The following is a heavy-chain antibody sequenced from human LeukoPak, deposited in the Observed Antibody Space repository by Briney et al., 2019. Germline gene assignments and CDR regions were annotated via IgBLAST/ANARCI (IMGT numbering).Heavy chain of an antibody. V-gene: IGHV4-59*12. CDR1: GLSISSYY. Sequence: SETLSLTCSVSGLSISSYYWSWIRQPPGKGLEWIGYVYHSGSTNYNPSLKSRVTISVDTSKNQFSLKLSSVTAADTAVYYCARGFPSYDYVWGSYRYGAHAFDIWGQGTMVTVSS. CDR3: ARGFPSYDYVWGSYRYGAHAFDI. D-gene: IGHD3-16*02. J-gene: IGHJ3*02. CDR2: VYHSGST.